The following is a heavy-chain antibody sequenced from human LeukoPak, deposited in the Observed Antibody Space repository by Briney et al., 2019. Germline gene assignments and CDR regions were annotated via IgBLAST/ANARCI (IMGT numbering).Heavy chain of an antibody. J-gene: IGHJ6*02. CDR3: AKDVYSSSWYSYYYYGMDV. CDR2: ISYDGSNK. CDR1: GLTFSSYG. D-gene: IGHD6-13*01. Sequence: GGSLRLSCAASGLTFSSYGMHWVRQAPGKGLEWVAVISYDGSNKYYADSVKGRFTISRDNSKNTLYLQMNSLRAEDTAVYYCAKDVYSSSWYSYYYYGMDVWGQGTTVTVSS. V-gene: IGHV3-30*18.